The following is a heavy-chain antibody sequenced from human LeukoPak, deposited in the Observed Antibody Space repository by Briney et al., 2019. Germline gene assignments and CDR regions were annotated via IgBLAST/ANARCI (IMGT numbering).Heavy chain of an antibody. V-gene: IGHV3-23*01. J-gene: IGHJ4*02. CDR2: ISGSGGST. Sequence: GGSLRLSCAASGFTFSSYAMSWVRQAPGKGLEWVSAISGSGGSTYYADSVKGRFTISRDNSKNTLYLQMNSLRAEDTAVYYCARAGVLELRGFDYWGQGTLVTVSS. D-gene: IGHD1-7*01. CDR3: ARAGVLELRGFDY. CDR1: GFTFSSYA.